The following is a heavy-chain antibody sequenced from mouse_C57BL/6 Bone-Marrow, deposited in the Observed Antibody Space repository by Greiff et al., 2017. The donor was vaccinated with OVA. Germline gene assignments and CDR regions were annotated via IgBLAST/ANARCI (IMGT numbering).Heavy chain of an antibody. CDR2: IDPNSGGT. CDR3: ARLTTAVATDWYFDV. D-gene: IGHD1-1*01. V-gene: IGHV1-72*01. J-gene: IGHJ1*03. CDR1: GYTFTSYW. Sequence: QVQLQQPGAELVKPGASVKLSCKASGYTFTSYWMHWVKQRPGRGLEWIGRIDPNSGGTKYNEKFKSKATLTVDKPSSTAYMQLSSLTSEDSAVYYCARLTTAVATDWYFDVWGTGTTVTVSS.